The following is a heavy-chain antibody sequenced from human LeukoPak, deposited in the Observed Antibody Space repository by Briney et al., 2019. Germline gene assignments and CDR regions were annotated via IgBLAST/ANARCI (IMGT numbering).Heavy chain of an antibody. V-gene: IGHV3-30-3*01. CDR2: ISYDGSNK. J-gene: IGHJ4*02. Sequence: GRSLRLSCAASGFTFSSYAMHWVRQAPGKGLEWVAVISYDGSNKYYADSVKGRFTISRDNSKNTLYLQMNSLRAEDTAVYYCARGSIVVVPGPTELPDYWGQGTLVTVSS. CDR1: GFTFSSYA. CDR3: ARGSIVVVPGPTELPDY. D-gene: IGHD2-2*01.